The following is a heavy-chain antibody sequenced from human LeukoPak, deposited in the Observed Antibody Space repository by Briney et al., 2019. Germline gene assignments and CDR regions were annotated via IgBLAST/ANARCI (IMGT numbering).Heavy chain of an antibody. D-gene: IGHD4-17*01. CDR1: GFTVTTY. J-gene: IGHJ4*02. Sequence: GGSLRLSCAASGFTVTTYMSWVRQAPGKGLEWVSLIYSGGSTNYADSVKGRFTISRDNSKNTLDLQMNSLRGEDTAVYYCVRPPTGDYVYWGQGTLVTVSS. V-gene: IGHV3-66*04. CDR2: IYSGGST. CDR3: VRPPTGDYVY.